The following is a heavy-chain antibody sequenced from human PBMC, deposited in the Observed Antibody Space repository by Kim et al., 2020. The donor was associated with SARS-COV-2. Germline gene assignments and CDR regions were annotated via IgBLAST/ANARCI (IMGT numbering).Heavy chain of an antibody. CDR3: ARVNLTGTTYYMDV. J-gene: IGHJ6*03. V-gene: IGHV4-34*01. CDR2: INHSGSA. D-gene: IGHD1-7*01. CDR1: GGSFSGYY. Sequence: SETLSLTCAVYGGSFSGYYWTWVRQPPGKGLEWIGEINHSGSANYNPSLKSRVTISVDTSKNQFSLNLSCVTAADTALYYCARVNLTGTTYYMDVWGKGT.